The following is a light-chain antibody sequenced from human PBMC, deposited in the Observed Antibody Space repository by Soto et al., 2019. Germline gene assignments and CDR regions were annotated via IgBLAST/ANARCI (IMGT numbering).Light chain of an antibody. J-gene: IGKJ1*01. Sequence: EIVLTQSPGTLSLSPWDRATLSCRASQNLGSGYLAWYQQKPGQAPRILIYAASSRATGIPDRLSGSGSGTDFTLTISRLEPEDFAVYYCQQYDTSPRTFGQGTKVDIK. CDR1: QNLGSGY. CDR2: AAS. V-gene: IGKV3-20*01. CDR3: QQYDTSPRT.